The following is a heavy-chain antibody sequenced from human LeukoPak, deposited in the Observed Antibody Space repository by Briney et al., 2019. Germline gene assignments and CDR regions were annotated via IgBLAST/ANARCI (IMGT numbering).Heavy chain of an antibody. CDR3: ASPWGAVRYFDWLLDI. V-gene: IGHV3-21*01. CDR2: XXSSSSYI. D-gene: IGHD3-9*01. J-gene: IGHJ3*02. CDR1: GFSFSDHN. Sequence: GGSLRLSCAVSGFSFSDHNMNWVRQAPGKGLEWVSSXXSSSSYIYYADSVKGRFTIARDNAKNSLYLQMNSLRAEDTAVYYCASPWGAVRYFDWLLDIWGQGTMVTVSS.